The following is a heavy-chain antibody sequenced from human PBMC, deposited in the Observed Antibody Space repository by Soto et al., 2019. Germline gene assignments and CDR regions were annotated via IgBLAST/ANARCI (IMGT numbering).Heavy chain of an antibody. V-gene: IGHV3-48*01. CDR1: GFTFSIYT. CDR2: IRSSSNTV. D-gene: IGHD3-16*01. CDR3: ARDWAYAFDI. J-gene: IGHJ3*02. Sequence: EVPLVESGGGLVQPGGSLRLSCAASGFTFSIYTMNWVRQAPGKGLEWISYIRSSSNTVSYPDSVKDRFTISADNAKSSLYLQMNSLRAEDTAVYYCARDWAYAFDIWGQGTMVTVSS.